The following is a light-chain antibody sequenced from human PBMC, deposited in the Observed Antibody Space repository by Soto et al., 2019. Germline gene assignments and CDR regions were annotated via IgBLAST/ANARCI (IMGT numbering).Light chain of an antibody. CDR3: SSYTSMTADV. CDR2: KVS. V-gene: IGLV2-14*01. CDR1: SSDVGGYNY. Sequence: QSALTQPASVSGSPGQSITISCTGTSSDVGGYNYVSWYQQHPGKAPKLMIYKVSNRPSGVSFRFSGSKSGNTASLTISGLHAEDEADYYCSSYTSMTADVFGTGTKLTVL. J-gene: IGLJ1*01.